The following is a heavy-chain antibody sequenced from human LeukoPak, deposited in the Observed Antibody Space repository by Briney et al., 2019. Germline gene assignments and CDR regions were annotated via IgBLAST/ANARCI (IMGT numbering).Heavy chain of an antibody. CDR2: IWFDGSND. Sequence: GGSLRLSCTASGFNFSYYAMHWVRQAPGKGLAWVALIWFDGSNDYYEDSVKGRFTISRDNSKDTVFHQMNSLTVDDTAVYYCARLVGGATGATDYWGQGSLVSVS. V-gene: IGHV3-33*01. CDR3: ARLVGGATGATDY. D-gene: IGHD1-26*01. CDR1: GFNFSYYA. J-gene: IGHJ4*02.